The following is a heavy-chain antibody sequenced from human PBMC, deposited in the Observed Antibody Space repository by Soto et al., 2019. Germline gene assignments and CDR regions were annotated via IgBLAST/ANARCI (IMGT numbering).Heavy chain of an antibody. J-gene: IGHJ6*02. CDR1: GYSFTSYW. V-gene: IGHV5-10-1*01. Sequence: GESLKISCKGSGYSFTSYWISWVRQMPGKGLEWMGRIDPSDSYTNYSPSFQGHVTISADKSISTAYLQWSSLKASDTAMYYCARSSGQIVVVPAATDDYYGMDVWGQGTTVTV. D-gene: IGHD2-2*01. CDR2: IDPSDSYT. CDR3: ARSSGQIVVVPAATDDYYGMDV.